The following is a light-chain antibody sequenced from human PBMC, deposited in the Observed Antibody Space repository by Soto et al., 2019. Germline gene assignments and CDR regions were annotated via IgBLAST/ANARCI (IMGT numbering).Light chain of an antibody. CDR1: SSNIGAGYD. J-gene: IGLJ2*01. CDR3: QSYDSSLSVV. V-gene: IGLV1-40*01. Sequence: QSVLTQPPSVSGAPGQRVTISCTGSSSNIGAGYDVHWYQQLPGTAPKLLIYGNSNRPSGVPDRFSGSKSGTSASLAITGXXAXXXADYYCQSYDSSLSVVFGGGTQLTV. CDR2: GNS.